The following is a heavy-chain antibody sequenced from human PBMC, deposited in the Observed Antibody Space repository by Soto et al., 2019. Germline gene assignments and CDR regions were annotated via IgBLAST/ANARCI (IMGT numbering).Heavy chain of an antibody. D-gene: IGHD6-13*01. CDR1: GYTLTELS. Sequence: GASVKVSCKVSGYTLTELSMHWVRQAPGKGLEWMGGFDPEDGETIYAQKFQGRVTMTEDTSTDTAYMELSSLRSEDTAVYYCATSGIALGYYYYGMDVWGQGTTVTVSS. V-gene: IGHV1-24*01. CDR2: FDPEDGET. J-gene: IGHJ6*02. CDR3: ATSGIALGYYYYGMDV.